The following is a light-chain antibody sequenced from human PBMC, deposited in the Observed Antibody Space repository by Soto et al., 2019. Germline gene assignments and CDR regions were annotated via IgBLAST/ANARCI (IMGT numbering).Light chain of an antibody. V-gene: IGKV3-11*01. CDR2: EAS. J-gene: IGKJ5*01. Sequence: EVVLTQSPATLSLSPGERATLSCRASQSVSRFLAWYQQKPGQAPRLLIFEASNRATGIPAKFSASGSGTDFTLTISSLESEDSAVYYCQQRSDWPITFGQGTRLDIK. CDR3: QQRSDWPIT. CDR1: QSVSRF.